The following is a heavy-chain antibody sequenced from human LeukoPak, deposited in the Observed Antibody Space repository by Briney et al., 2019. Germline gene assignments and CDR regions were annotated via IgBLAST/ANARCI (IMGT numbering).Heavy chain of an antibody. J-gene: IGHJ5*02. CDR1: GGSISSSSYY. D-gene: IGHD2/OR15-2a*01. CDR2: IYYSGTT. CDR3: ARGTTPPLRWFDP. Sequence: KSSETLSLTCTVSGGSISSSSYYWGWIRQPPGKGLECIGYIYYSGTTNYNPSLMSRLTISLDTSKNHFSLKLSSVTAADTAVYYCARGTTPPLRWFDPWGQGTLVIVSS. V-gene: IGHV4-61*03.